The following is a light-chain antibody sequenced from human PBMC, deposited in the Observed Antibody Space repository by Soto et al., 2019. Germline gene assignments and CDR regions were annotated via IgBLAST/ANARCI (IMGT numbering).Light chain of an antibody. V-gene: IGLV2-14*03. J-gene: IGLJ3*02. CDR2: DVS. CDR1: NSDIGGYNY. CDR3: SSYTSTSTPWV. Sequence: QSALTQPASVSGSPGQSITNSCTGTNSDIGGYNYVSWYQHHPGKAPKLMIYDVSNRPSGVSNRFSGSKSGNTASLPLSGLQTEDEADYYCSSYTSTSTPWVFGGGTKLTVL.